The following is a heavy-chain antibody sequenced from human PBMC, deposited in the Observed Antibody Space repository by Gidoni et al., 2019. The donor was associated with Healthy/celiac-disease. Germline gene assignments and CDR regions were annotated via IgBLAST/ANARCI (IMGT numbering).Heavy chain of an antibody. Sequence: QVQLQESGPGLVKPSETLSLTCTVSGGSISSYYWSWIRQPAGKGLEWIGRIYTSGSTNYNPSRKSRVTMSVDTSKNQFSLKLSSVTAADTAVYYCARVPYYGSGSYYDWYFDLWGRGTLVTVSS. J-gene: IGHJ2*01. CDR3: ARVPYYGSGSYYDWYFDL. CDR2: IYTSGST. CDR1: GGSISSYY. D-gene: IGHD3-10*01. V-gene: IGHV4-4*07.